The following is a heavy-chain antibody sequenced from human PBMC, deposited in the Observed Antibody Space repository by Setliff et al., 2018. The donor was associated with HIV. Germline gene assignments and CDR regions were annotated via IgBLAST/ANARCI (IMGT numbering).Heavy chain of an antibody. CDR2: IYSSGST. J-gene: IGHJ3*02. CDR1: GGSISHYY. D-gene: IGHD2-15*01. Sequence: SETLSLTCTVSGGSISHYYWTWIRQPPGKGLEWIGRIYSSGSTNYNPSLKSRVTMSVDTSKNQFSLKLNSVTAADTAVYYCARVDRVESAFDIWGQGTMVTVS. V-gene: IGHV4-4*07. CDR3: ARVDRVESAFDI.